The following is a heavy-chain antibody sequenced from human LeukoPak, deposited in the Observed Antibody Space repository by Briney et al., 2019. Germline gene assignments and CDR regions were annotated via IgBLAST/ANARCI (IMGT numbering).Heavy chain of an antibody. CDR1: GFTFSSHL. J-gene: IGHJ4*02. Sequence: GGSLRLSCAASGFTFSSHLMHWVRQAPGKGLVWVSRISSDGTYTNYADSVKGRFTISRDNSKNTLYLQMNSLRAEDTAIYYCAKDRVPGDYWGQGALVTVSS. CDR3: AKDRVPGDY. V-gene: IGHV3-74*01. CDR2: ISSDGTYT.